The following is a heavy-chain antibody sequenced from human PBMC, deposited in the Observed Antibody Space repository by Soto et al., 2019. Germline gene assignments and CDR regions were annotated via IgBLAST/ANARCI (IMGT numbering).Heavy chain of an antibody. Sequence: GGSLRLSCAASGFTFSSYSMNWVRQAPGKGLEWVSSISSSSSYIYYADSVKGRFTISRDNAKNSLYLQMNSLRAEDTAVYYCARDLHSSSSRHLAYWGQGTLVTVSS. CDR1: GFTFSSYS. CDR2: ISSSSSYI. V-gene: IGHV3-21*01. CDR3: ARDLHSSSSRHLAY. J-gene: IGHJ4*02. D-gene: IGHD6-6*01.